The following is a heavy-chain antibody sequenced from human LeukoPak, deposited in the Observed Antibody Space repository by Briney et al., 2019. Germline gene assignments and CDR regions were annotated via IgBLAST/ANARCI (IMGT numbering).Heavy chain of an antibody. CDR2: INQDGSAV. CDR1: GFTFSNYL. J-gene: IGHJ4*02. CDR3: AGEGHSSGSFDY. Sequence: PGGSLRLSCADSGFTFSNYLMNWVRQAPGKGLEWVANINQDGSAVHYVDSVKGRFTIFRDNAKNSLYLQMSSLRGDDTAVYYCAGEGHSSGSFDYWGQGTLVTVSS. V-gene: IGHV3-7*04. D-gene: IGHD5-18*01.